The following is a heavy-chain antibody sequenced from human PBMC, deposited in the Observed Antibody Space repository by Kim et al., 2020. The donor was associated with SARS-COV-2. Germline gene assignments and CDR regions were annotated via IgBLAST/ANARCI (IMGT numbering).Heavy chain of an antibody. J-gene: IGHJ4*02. V-gene: IGHV3-53*01. CDR2: IYSGGST. CDR3: ARGAEAAAGFFDY. CDR1: GFTVSSNY. D-gene: IGHD6-13*01. Sequence: GGSLRLSCAASGFTVSSNYMSWVRQAPGKGLEWVSVIYSGGSTYYADSVKGRFTISRDNSKNTLYLQINSLRAEDTAVYYCARGAEAAAGFFDYWGQGTLVTVSS.